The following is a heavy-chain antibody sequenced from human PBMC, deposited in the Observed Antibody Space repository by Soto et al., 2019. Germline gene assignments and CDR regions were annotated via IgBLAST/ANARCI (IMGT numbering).Heavy chain of an antibody. CDR3: AKKGYYPSGKINLFDS. Sequence: SETLSLTCAVSGYSINSDYYWGWIRQPPGKGLEWIGSVDHSGRTYYSPSLRSRLTIFIDTSKNQFSLRLTSVTAADAAMYFCAKKGYYPSGKINLFDSWGPGTLVTVSS. V-gene: IGHV4-38-2*01. D-gene: IGHD3-10*01. CDR1: GYSINSDYY. CDR2: VDHSGRT. J-gene: IGHJ4*02.